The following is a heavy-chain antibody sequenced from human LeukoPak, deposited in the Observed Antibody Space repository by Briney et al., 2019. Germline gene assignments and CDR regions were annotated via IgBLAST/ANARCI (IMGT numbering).Heavy chain of an antibody. Sequence: SETLSLTYTVSGGSIRSSYYYWGWIRQPPGKGLEWIGSIYDSGSTYYNPSLKSRVTISVDTSKNQFSLKLNSVTAADTAVYYCARHYEPWGQGTLVTVSS. V-gene: IGHV4-39*01. J-gene: IGHJ5*02. CDR2: IYDSGST. D-gene: IGHD3-16*01. CDR3: ARHYEP. CDR1: GGSIRSSYYY.